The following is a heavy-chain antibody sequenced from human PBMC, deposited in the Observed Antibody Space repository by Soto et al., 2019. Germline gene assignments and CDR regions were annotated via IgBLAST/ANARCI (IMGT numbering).Heavy chain of an antibody. D-gene: IGHD6-25*01. CDR1: GGSISSSSYY. CDR2: IYYSGST. J-gene: IGHJ5*02. V-gene: IGHV4-39*01. CDR3: ARWGRYSSGWFDP. Sequence: SETLSLTCTVSGGSISSSSYYWGWIRQPPGKGLEWIGSIYYSGSTYYNPSLKSRVTISVDTSKNQFSLKLSSVTAADTAVYYCARWGRYSSGWFDPWGQGTLVTAPQ.